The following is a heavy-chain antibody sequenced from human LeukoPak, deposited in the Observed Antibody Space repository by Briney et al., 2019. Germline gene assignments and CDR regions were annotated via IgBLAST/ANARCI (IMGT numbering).Heavy chain of an antibody. CDR1: GFTFSSYE. Sequence: AGGSLRLSCAASGFTFSSYEMNWVRQAPGKGLEWVSYISSSGSTIYYADSVKGRFTISRDNAKNPLYLQMNSLRAEDTALYYCAKHAGAGYYFYMDVWGKGTTVTVSS. D-gene: IGHD1-26*01. V-gene: IGHV3-48*03. CDR2: ISSSGSTI. J-gene: IGHJ6*03. CDR3: AKHAGAGYYFYMDV.